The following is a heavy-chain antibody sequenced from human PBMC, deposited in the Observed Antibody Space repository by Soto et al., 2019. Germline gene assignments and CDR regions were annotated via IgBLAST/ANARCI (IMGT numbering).Heavy chain of an antibody. J-gene: IGHJ4*02. V-gene: IGHV4-39*01. D-gene: IGHD3-16*01. CDR3: VRLRWYAWD. CDR2: IHYSGTT. CDR1: GGSISSSSYY. Sequence: QLQLQESGPGLVKPSETLSLTCTVSGGSISSSSYYWGWIRQPPGKGLEWIGSIHYSGTTYYNASLXXRXTTXVDTSKNQFSLKLSSVTAADTAVYYCVRLRWYAWDWGQGTLVTVSS.